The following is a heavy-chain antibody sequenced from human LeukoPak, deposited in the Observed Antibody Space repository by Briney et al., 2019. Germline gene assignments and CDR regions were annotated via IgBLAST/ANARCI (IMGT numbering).Heavy chain of an antibody. J-gene: IGHJ4*02. V-gene: IGHV4-59*08. CDR1: GGSISSYY. CDR2: IYYSGST. D-gene: IGHD5-12*01. Sequence: SETLSLTCTVSGGSISSYYWSWIRQPPGKGLEWIGYIYYSGSTNYNPSLKSRVTISVDTSKNQFPLKLSSVTAADTAVYYCARLVATQSEVNFDYWGQGTLVTVSS. CDR3: ARLVATQSEVNFDY.